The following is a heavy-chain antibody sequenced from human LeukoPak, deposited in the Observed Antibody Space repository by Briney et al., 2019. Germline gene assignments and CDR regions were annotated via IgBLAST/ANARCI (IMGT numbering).Heavy chain of an antibody. CDR1: GGSISSSSYY. Sequence: SETLSLTCTVPGGSISSSSYYWGWIRQPPGKGLEWIGSIYYSGSTYYNPSLNSRVTISVDTSKNQFSLKLSSVTAADTAVYYCARLAVVIRGVYNWFDPWGQGTLVTVSS. D-gene: IGHD3-22*01. J-gene: IGHJ5*02. CDR3: ARLAVVIRGVYNWFDP. CDR2: IYYSGST. V-gene: IGHV4-39*01.